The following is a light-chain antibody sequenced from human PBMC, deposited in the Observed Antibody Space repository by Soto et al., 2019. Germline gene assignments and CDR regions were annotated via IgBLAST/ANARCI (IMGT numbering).Light chain of an antibody. J-gene: IGKJ4*01. CDR2: KAS. V-gene: IGKV1-5*03. CDR3: HQYGTYPLT. CDR1: QPISTW. Sequence: DIQMTQSPSTLSASVGDRVTITCRASQPISTWLAWYQQKPGKAPNLLIYKASSLESGVPSRFTGSGSGTAFTRTVSSLQPDYFATYYCHQYGTYPLTFGGGTKVEIK.